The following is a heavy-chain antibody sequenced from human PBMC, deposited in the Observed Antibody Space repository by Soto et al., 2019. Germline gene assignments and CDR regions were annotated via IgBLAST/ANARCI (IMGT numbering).Heavy chain of an antibody. J-gene: IGHJ1*01. CDR2: IYYSGST. V-gene: IGHV4-59*01. CDR1: GGSISSYY. Sequence: QVQLQESGPGLVKPSETLSLTCTVSGGSISSYYWSWIRQPPGKGLEWIGYIYYSGSTNYNPSLKSRFTISVDTSKNPFSLKLSSVTAADTAVYYCARDQYGSGNVGYFQHWGQGTLGTVSS. D-gene: IGHD3-10*01. CDR3: ARDQYGSGNVGYFQH.